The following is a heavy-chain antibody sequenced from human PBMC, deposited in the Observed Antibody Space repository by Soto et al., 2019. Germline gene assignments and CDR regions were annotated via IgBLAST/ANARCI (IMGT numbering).Heavy chain of an antibody. V-gene: IGHV4-31*03. CDR3: ARGSVIYYAFDY. CDR1: GGSFSSGGYF. CDR2: IYYSGST. J-gene: IGHJ4*02. Sequence: SETLSLTCTVSGGSFSSGGYFWSWSRQHPGKGLEWIGYIYYSGSTYYNPSLKSRVTISVDTSKNQFSLKLDSVTAADTAVYFCARGSVIYYAFDYWGQGTLVTVS. D-gene: IGHD3-10*01.